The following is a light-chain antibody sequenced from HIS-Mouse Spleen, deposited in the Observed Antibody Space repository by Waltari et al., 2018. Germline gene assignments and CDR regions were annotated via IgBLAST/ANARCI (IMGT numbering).Light chain of an antibody. CDR1: HLGDKY. V-gene: IGLV3-1*01. CDR3: QAWDSSTVV. J-gene: IGLJ2*01. CDR2: QDS. Sequence: SYELTQPPSVSVSPGQTASIPCPGDHLGDKYACWYQQKPGQSPVLVTYQDSKRPSGIPERFSGSNSGNTATLTISGTQAMDEADYYCQAWDSSTVVFGGGTKLTVL.